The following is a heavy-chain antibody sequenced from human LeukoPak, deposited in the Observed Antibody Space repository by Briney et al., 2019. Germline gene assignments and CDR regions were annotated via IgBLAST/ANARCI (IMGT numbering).Heavy chain of an antibody. Sequence: PGGSLRLSCAASGFTFSNYSMNWVRQAPGKGLEWVSSISSSSSYIYYADSVKGRFTISRDNAKNSLYLQMNSLRAEDTAVYYCARDMSRDYGGSIDYWGQGTLVTVSS. CDR2: ISSSSSYI. V-gene: IGHV3-21*01. D-gene: IGHD4-23*01. J-gene: IGHJ4*02. CDR3: ARDMSRDYGGSIDY. CDR1: GFTFSNYS.